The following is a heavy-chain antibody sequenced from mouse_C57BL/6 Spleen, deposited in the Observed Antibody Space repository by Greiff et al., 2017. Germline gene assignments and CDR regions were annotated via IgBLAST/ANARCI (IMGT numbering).Heavy chain of an antibody. CDR1: GYAFSSSW. D-gene: IGHD1-2*01. CDR3: ARGGVLRPYFDY. CDR2: IYPGDGDT. V-gene: IGHV1-82*01. J-gene: IGHJ2*01. Sequence: VQLQQSGPELVKPGASVKISCKASGYAFSSSWMNWVKQRPGKGLEWIGRIYPGDGDTNYNGKFKGKATLTADKSSSTAYMQLSSLTSEDSAVYFCARGGVLRPYFDYWGQGTTLTVSS.